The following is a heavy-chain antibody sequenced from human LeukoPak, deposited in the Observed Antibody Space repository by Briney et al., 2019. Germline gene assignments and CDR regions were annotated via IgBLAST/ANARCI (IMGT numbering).Heavy chain of an antibody. J-gene: IGHJ4*02. V-gene: IGHV1-69*05. CDR2: IIPIFGTA. Sequence: ASVKVSCKASGYTFTGYYMHWVRQAPGQGLEWMGGIIPIFGTANYAQKFQGRVTITTDESTSTAYMELSSLRSEDTAVYYCAREGGYCSSTSCYYYFDYWGQGTLVTVSS. CDR3: AREGGYCSSTSCYYYFDY. CDR1: GYTFTGYY. D-gene: IGHD2-2*01.